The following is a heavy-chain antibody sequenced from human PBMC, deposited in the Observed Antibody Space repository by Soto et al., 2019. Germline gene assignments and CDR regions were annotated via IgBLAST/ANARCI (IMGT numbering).Heavy chain of an antibody. J-gene: IGHJ4*02. V-gene: IGHV3-53*01. D-gene: IGHD3-22*01. CDR1: GFTFSSNY. CDR3: ASDHGIVVAD. CDR2: IYSGGST. Sequence: GGSLRLSCAASGFTFSSNYMSWVRQAPGKGLEWVSVIYSGGSTSYADTVKGRFTISRDNSKNTLHLQMNSLRAGDTAVYYCASDHGIVVADWGQGTLVTVSS.